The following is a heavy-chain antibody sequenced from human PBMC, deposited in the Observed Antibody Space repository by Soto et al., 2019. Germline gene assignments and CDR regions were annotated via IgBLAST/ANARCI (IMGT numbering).Heavy chain of an antibody. CDR3: ATLYGSGSPVDY. CDR1: GGSISGDY. J-gene: IGHJ4*02. D-gene: IGHD3-10*01. CDR2: IYYSGST. Sequence: SETLSLTCSVSGGSISGDYWGWIRQPPGKGLEWIGYIYYSGSTNYNPSLKSRVTISVDTSKNQFSLKLSSVSAADTAVYYCATLYGSGSPVDYWGQGTLVTVSS. V-gene: IGHV4-59*01.